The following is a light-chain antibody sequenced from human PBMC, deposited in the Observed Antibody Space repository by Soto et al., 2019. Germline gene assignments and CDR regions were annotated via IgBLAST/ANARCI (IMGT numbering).Light chain of an antibody. CDR3: QQRHNWPIT. CDR2: DAS. Sequence: EIVMTQSPATLSVSPGERATLSCRASQSVRNYLAWYQQKPGQAPRLLIYDASNRATGIPARFSGSGSGTDFTLTISSLEPADFGVYYCQQRHNWPITFGQGTRLEIK. CDR1: QSVRNY. J-gene: IGKJ5*01. V-gene: IGKV3-11*01.